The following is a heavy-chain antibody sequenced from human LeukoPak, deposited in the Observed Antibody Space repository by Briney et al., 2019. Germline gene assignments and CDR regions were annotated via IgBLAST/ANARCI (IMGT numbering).Heavy chain of an antibody. CDR2: IYSGGST. J-gene: IGHJ6*02. CDR3: ASSRPYYYGMDV. V-gene: IGHV3-53*01. Sequence: GGSLRLSCAASGFTVSSNYMSWVRQAPGKGLEWVSVIYSGGSTYYADSVKGRLTISRDNSKNTLYLQMNSLRAEDTAVYYCASSRPYYYGMDVWGQGTTVTVSS. CDR1: GFTVSSNY.